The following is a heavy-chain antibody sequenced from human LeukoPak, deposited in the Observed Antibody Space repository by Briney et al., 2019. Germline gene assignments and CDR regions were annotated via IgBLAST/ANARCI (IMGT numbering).Heavy chain of an antibody. CDR1: GYTFTGYY. CDR2: INPNSGGT. J-gene: IGHJ4*02. D-gene: IGHD1-14*01. CDR3: ARDKVRDAGAPDY. Sequence: ASVKVSCKASGYTFTGYYMHWARQAPGQGLEWMGRINPNSGGTNYAQKFHGRVTMTRDTSISTAYMRLSRLRSDDTAVYYCARDKVRDAGAPDYWGQGTLVTVSS. V-gene: IGHV1-2*06.